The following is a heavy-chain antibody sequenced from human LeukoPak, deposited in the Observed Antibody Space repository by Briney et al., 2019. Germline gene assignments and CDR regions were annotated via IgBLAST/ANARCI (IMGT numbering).Heavy chain of an antibody. D-gene: IGHD6-13*01. Sequence: PGGSLRLSCAVSGFSVTNNYMSWVRQAPGKGLEWVSVFYVGGATYYADSVKGRFTISRDNSENTLYLQMKSLRAEDTAVYYCARGGQALAAAVIGGDAFDIWGQGTMVTVSS. V-gene: IGHV3-53*01. CDR1: GFSVTNNY. J-gene: IGHJ3*02. CDR2: FYVGGAT. CDR3: ARGGQALAAAVIGGDAFDI.